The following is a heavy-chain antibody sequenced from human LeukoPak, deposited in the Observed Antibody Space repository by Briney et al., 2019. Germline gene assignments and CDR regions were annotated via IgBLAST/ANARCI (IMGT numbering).Heavy chain of an antibody. Sequence: PGRSLRLSCAASGFTFSSYAMHWVRQAPGKGLEWVAVISYDGSNKYYADSVKGRFTISRDNPKNTLYLQMNSLRAEDTAVYYCARDPGGHLDYWGQGTLVTVSS. D-gene: IGHD2-15*01. V-gene: IGHV3-30-3*01. CDR1: GFTFSSYA. CDR3: ARDPGGHLDY. J-gene: IGHJ4*02. CDR2: ISYDGSNK.